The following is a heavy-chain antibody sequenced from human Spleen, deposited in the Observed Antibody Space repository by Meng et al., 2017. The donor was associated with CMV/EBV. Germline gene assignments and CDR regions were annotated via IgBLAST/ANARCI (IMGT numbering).Heavy chain of an antibody. J-gene: IGHJ6*02. CDR1: GFTFDDYA. V-gene: IGHV3-9*01. Sequence: SLKISCAASGFTFDDYAMHWVRQAPGKGLEWVSGISWNSGSIGYADSVKGRFTISRDNAKNSLYLQMNSLRAEDTAVYYCRSSSSPYYYGMDVWGQGTTVTVSS. CDR2: ISWNSGSI. CDR3: RSSSSPYYYGMDV. D-gene: IGHD6-6*01.